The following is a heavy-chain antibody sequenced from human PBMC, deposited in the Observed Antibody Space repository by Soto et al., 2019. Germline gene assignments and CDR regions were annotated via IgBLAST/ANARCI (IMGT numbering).Heavy chain of an antibody. CDR3: ARDDIPGRAVAIYGMDV. CDR1: GFTFSNYG. V-gene: IGHV3-33*01. CDR2: IWYDGSNK. Sequence: QVQLVESGGGVVQPGRSLRLSCAASGFTFSNYGMHWVRRAPGKGLEWVAVIWYDGSNKYYADSVKGRFTISRDNSKNTLYLQMNSLRAEDTAVYYYARDDIPGRAVAIYGMDVWGQGTTVTVSS. J-gene: IGHJ6*02. D-gene: IGHD6-19*01.